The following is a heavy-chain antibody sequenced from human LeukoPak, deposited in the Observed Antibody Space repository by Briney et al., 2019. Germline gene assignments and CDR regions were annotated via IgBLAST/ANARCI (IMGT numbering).Heavy chain of an antibody. CDR3: ARRGPVTGYFDP. D-gene: IGHD6-19*01. CDR2: IYPGDSDT. Sequence: GESLKISCKGSGYSFTNYWIGWLRQMPGKGLEWMGIIYPGDSDTRYSPSFQGQVTISADKSINTAYLQWSSLEASDAAMYYCARRGPVTGYFDPWGQGTLVTVSS. J-gene: IGHJ5*02. CDR1: GYSFTNYW. V-gene: IGHV5-51*01.